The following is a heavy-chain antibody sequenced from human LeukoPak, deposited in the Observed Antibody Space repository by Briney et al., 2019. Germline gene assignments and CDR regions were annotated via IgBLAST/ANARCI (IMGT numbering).Heavy chain of an antibody. D-gene: IGHD3-22*01. J-gene: IGHJ6*02. V-gene: IGHV4-31*03. CDR1: GGSISSGGYY. CDR2: IYYSGST. CDR3: ARVVRYYYDSSDGMDV. Sequence: PSETLSLTCTVSGGSISSGGYYWGWIRQHPGKGLEWIGYIYYSGSTYYNPSLKSRVTISVDTSKNQFSLKLSSVTAADTAVYYCARVVRYYYDSSDGMDVWGQGTTVTVSS.